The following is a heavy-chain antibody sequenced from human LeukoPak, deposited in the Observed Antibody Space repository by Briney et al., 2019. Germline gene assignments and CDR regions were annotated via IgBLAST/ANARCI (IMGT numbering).Heavy chain of an antibody. J-gene: IGHJ3*02. V-gene: IGHV1-2*02. CDR1: GYTFTGYY. CDR2: INPNSGGT. D-gene: IGHD6-13*01. Sequence: ASVKVSCKASGYTFTGYYMHWVRQAPGQGLEWMGWINPNSGGTNYAQKFQGRVTMTRDTSISTAYMELSRLRSDDTAVYYCARDRIIAAAGSGDAFDIWGQGTMVTVSS. CDR3: ARDRIIAAAGSGDAFDI.